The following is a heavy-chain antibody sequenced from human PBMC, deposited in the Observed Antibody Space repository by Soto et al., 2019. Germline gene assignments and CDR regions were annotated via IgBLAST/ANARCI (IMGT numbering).Heavy chain of an antibody. CDR1: GGSIDSGGFS. D-gene: IGHD3-22*01. Sequence: QLQLQESGSGLVKPSQTLSLTCAVSGGSIDSGGFSWNWIRQPPGKGLEWIGYIYQSGGTLYNPSLNSRVTIAVDRSKNQFSLNMSSVTAADPAVYYGARDSLSGYCFDYWGLGTLVTVSS. J-gene: IGHJ4*02. CDR2: IYQSGGT. V-gene: IGHV4-30-2*01. CDR3: ARDSLSGYCFDY.